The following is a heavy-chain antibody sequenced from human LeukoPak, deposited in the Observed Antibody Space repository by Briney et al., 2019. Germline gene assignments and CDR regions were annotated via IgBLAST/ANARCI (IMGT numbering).Heavy chain of an antibody. J-gene: IGHJ5*02. CDR1: GVSISSYY. CDR2: ISTSGST. V-gene: IGHV4-4*07. D-gene: IGHD6-13*01. CDR3: ARDTYKYSSSLGWFDP. Sequence: SETLSLTCTVSGVSISSYYWSWIRQPAGKGLEWIGRISTSGSTNYNPSLKSRVTMPVDTSKNQFSLKLSSVTAADTAVYYCARDTYKYSSSLGWFDPWGQGILVTVSS.